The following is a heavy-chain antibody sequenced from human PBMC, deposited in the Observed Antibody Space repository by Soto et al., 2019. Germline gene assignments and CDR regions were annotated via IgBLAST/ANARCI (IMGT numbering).Heavy chain of an antibody. J-gene: IGHJ6*02. CDR2: IWYDGSNK. Sequence: GGSLRLSCAASGFTFSNYGMHWVRQAPGKGLEWVAVIWYDGSNKYYADSVKGRFTISRDNSKNTVSLQMNGLRAEDTAVYYCARELMVFEMRGDYYQFGMDVWGQGTTVTVSS. D-gene: IGHD2-8*01. V-gene: IGHV3-33*01. CDR3: ARELMVFEMRGDYYQFGMDV. CDR1: GFTFSNYG.